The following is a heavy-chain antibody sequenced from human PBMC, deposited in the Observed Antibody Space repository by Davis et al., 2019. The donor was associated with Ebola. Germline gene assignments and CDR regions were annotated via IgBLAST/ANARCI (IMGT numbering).Heavy chain of an antibody. Sequence: PSETLSLTCAVYGGSFSGYYWSWIRQPPGKGLEWIGEINHSGSTNYNPSLKSRVTISVDTSKNQFSLKLSSVTAADTAVYYCARGVGIAAAGTSGYWGQGTLVTVSS. V-gene: IGHV4-34*01. D-gene: IGHD6-13*01. J-gene: IGHJ4*02. CDR1: GGSFSGYY. CDR3: ARGVGIAAAGTSGY. CDR2: INHSGST.